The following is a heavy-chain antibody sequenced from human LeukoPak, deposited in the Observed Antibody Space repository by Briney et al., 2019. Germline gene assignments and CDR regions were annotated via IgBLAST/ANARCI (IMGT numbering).Heavy chain of an antibody. J-gene: IGHJ4*02. Sequence: SETLSLTCAVYGGSFSGYYWSWIRQPPGKGLEWIGEINHSGSTNYNPSLKSRVTISVDTSKNQFSLKLSSVTAADTAVYYCAKVPDIVATIRFDYWGQGTLVTVSS. V-gene: IGHV4-34*01. D-gene: IGHD5-12*01. CDR3: AKVPDIVATIRFDY. CDR1: GGSFSGYY. CDR2: INHSGST.